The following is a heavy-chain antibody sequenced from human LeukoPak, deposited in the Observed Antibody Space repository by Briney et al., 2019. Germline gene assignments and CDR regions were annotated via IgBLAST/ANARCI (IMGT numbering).Heavy chain of an antibody. Sequence: SETLSLTCTVSGYSITSAYYWGWIRQPPGKGLEWIGSFFLKGSTYYNPSLKSRVTISVDTSKNQFSLKLSSVTAADTAVYYCARARFTMIVVVRGNYFDYWGQGTLVTVSS. J-gene: IGHJ4*02. CDR3: ARARFTMIVVVRGNYFDY. D-gene: IGHD3-22*01. V-gene: IGHV4-38-2*02. CDR2: FFLKGST. CDR1: GYSITSAYY.